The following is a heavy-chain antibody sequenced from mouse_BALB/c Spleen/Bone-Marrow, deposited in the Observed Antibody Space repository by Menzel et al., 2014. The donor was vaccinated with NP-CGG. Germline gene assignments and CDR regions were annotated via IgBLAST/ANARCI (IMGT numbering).Heavy chain of an antibody. CDR3: ARRGSNHWYFDV. Sequence: DVQLVESGGGLVQPGGSRKLSCAASGFTFSSFGMHWVRQAPEKGLEWVAYISSGSSTIYYADTVKGRFTISRYNPKNTLFLQMTSLRSEDTAMYYCARRGSNHWYFDVWGAGTTVTVSS. V-gene: IGHV5-17*02. J-gene: IGHJ1*01. CDR1: GFTFSSFG. D-gene: IGHD1-1*01. CDR2: ISSGSSTI.